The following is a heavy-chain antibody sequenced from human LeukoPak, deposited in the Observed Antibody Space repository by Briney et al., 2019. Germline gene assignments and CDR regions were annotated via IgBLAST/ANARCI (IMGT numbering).Heavy chain of an antibody. J-gene: IGHJ4*02. D-gene: IGHD2-2*01. Sequence: GGSLRLSCAASGFTFSSYGMHWVRQAPGKGLEWVAFIQYDGSNKYYADSVKGRFTISRDNSKNTLFLQMNSLRPEDAAVFYCAKDPLGYCSRASCRYLDYWGQGTLVTVSS. CDR1: GFTFSSYG. CDR3: AKDPLGYCSRASCRYLDY. CDR2: IQYDGSNK. V-gene: IGHV3-30*02.